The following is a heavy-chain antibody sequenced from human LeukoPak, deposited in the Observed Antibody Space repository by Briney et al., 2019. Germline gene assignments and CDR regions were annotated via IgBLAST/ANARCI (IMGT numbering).Heavy chain of an antibody. J-gene: IGHJ6*03. CDR2: IRYDGSNK. Sequence: GGSLRLSCAASGFTFSSYGMHWVRQAPGKGLEWVAFIRYDGSNKYYADSVKGRFTISRDNSKNTLYLQMNSLRAEDTAVYYCAKIDGAMVRGVLSYYYYMDVWGKGTTVTISS. CDR1: GFTFSSYG. CDR3: AKIDGAMVRGVLSYYYYMDV. D-gene: IGHD3-10*01. V-gene: IGHV3-30*02.